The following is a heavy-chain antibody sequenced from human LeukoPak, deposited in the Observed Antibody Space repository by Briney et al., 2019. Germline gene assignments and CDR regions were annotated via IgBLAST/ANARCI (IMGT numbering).Heavy chain of an antibody. CDR1: GFTFSSYA. J-gene: IGHJ4*02. CDR3: AKSARGLWFGGFFDY. CDR2: ISGSGGST. V-gene: IGHV3-23*01. D-gene: IGHD3-10*01. Sequence: PGGSLRLSCAASGFTFSSYAMSWVRRAPGKGLEGVSAISGSGGSTYYADSVKGRFTISRDNSKNTLYLQMNSLRAEDTAVYYCAKSARGLWFGGFFDYWGQGTLVTVSS.